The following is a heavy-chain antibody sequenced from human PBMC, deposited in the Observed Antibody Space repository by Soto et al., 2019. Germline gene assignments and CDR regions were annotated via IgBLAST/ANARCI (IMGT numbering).Heavy chain of an antibody. CDR1: GGSISRYY. CDR3: ARAKTSGYGDVYYFDY. V-gene: IGHV4-59*01. D-gene: IGHD4-17*01. CDR2: IFYSGST. J-gene: IGHJ4*02. Sequence: AETLSLTWTVSGGSISRYYWSCIRQPPGKGLEWIGYIFYSGSTNYNPSLKSRVTISADTSKNQLSLKLSSVTAADTAVYYCARAKTSGYGDVYYFDYWGQGTLVTVSS.